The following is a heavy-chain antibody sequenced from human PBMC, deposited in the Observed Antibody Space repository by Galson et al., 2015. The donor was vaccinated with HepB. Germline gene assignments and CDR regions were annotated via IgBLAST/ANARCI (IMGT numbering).Heavy chain of an antibody. CDR1: GYTFTSYA. CDR2: INAGNGNT. D-gene: IGHD2-21*02. CDR3: ARVSGPAYCGGDCYYGPFDY. Sequence: SVKVSCKASGYTFTSYAMHWVRQAPGQRLEWMGWINAGNGNTKYSQKFQGRVTITRDTSASTAYMELSSLRSEDTAVYYCARVSGPAYCGGDCYYGPFDYWGQGTLVTVSS. J-gene: IGHJ4*02. V-gene: IGHV1-3*01.